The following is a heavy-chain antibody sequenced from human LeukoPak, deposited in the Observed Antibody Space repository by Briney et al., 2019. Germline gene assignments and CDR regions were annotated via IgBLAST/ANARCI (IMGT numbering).Heavy chain of an antibody. CDR3: ARGPASGSNFAWFDP. V-gene: IGHV4-34*01. CDR1: GGTLSHYY. J-gene: IGHJ5*02. Sequence: PSETLSLTCAAYGGTLSHYYWSWIRQPPGKGLEWIGEISHSGSTNYNPSLKSRVTISVDMSKNLFSLELTSVTAADTAVYYCARGPASGSNFAWFDPWGQGTLVTVSS. CDR2: ISHSGST. D-gene: IGHD3-10*01.